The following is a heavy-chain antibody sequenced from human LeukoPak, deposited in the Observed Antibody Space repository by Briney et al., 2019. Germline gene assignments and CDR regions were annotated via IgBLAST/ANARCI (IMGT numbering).Heavy chain of an antibody. V-gene: IGHV1-18*01. CDR2: ISAYNGNT. J-gene: IGHJ4*02. CDR3: ARARYCTNGVCSTFDY. D-gene: IGHD2-8*01. CDR1: GYTFTSYG. Sequence: ASVKVSCKASGYTFTSYGISWVRQAPGQGLEWMGWISAYNGNTNYAQKLQGRVTMTTDTSTSTAYMELRSLRSEDTAVYYCARARYCTNGVCSTFDYWGQGTLVTVSS.